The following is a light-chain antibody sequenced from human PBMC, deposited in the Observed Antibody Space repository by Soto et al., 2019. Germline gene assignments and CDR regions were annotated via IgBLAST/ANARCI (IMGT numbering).Light chain of an antibody. CDR1: SSNIGNNF. Sequence: QSVLTQPPSVSAAPGQKVTISCSGSSSNIGNNFVSWYQHLPGTAPKLLIYDNNKRPSGIPDRFSGTKSGTSATLGITGLQTGDEAHYYCATWDSSLIPGVFGGGTKVTVL. V-gene: IGLV1-51*01. CDR2: DNN. CDR3: ATWDSSLIPGV. J-gene: IGLJ2*01.